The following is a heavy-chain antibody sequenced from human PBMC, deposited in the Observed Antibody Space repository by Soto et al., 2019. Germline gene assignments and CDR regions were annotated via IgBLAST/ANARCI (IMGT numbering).Heavy chain of an antibody. CDR2: IWYDGSNK. Sequence: QVQLVESGGGVVQPGRSLRLSCAASGFTFSSYGMHWVRQAPGKGLEWVAVIWYDGSNKYYADSVKGRFTISRDNSKNTLYLQMNSLRAEDTAVYYCARDWDGYNLFDCWGQGTLVTVSS. J-gene: IGHJ4*02. V-gene: IGHV3-33*01. CDR1: GFTFSSYG. CDR3: ARDWDGYNLFDC. D-gene: IGHD5-12*01.